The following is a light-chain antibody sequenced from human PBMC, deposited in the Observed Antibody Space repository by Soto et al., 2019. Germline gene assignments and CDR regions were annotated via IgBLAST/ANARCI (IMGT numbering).Light chain of an antibody. CDR3: QKYYSVPYT. V-gene: IGKV1-27*01. Sequence: DIQMTQSPSSLSASVGDSVTITCRASQGISNYLAWYQQKPGKFPKVLIYAASTLRSGVPSRFSGSGSGTDFTLTISSLQPEDVATYYCQKYYSVPYTFCQGTTLEIK. CDR1: QGISNY. J-gene: IGKJ2*01. CDR2: AAS.